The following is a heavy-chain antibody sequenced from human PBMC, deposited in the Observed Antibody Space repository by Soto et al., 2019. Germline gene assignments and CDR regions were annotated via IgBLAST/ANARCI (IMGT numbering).Heavy chain of an antibody. J-gene: IGHJ6*02. CDR3: AREEGSSAPGLYYYGMDV. Sequence: GESLKISCQGSGYSFTSYWIGWVRQMPGKGLEWMGIIYPGDSDTRYSPSFQGQVTISADKSISTAYLQWSSLKASDTAMYYCAREEGSSAPGLYYYGMDVWGQRTTVTVSS. CDR2: IYPGDSDT. V-gene: IGHV5-51*01. CDR1: GYSFTSYW. D-gene: IGHD6-6*01.